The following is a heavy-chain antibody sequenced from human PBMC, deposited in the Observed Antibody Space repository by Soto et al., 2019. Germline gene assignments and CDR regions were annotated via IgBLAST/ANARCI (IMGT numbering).Heavy chain of an antibody. D-gene: IGHD6-13*01. J-gene: IGHJ4*02. CDR2: ISSSSSYI. CDR3: ARSPSYSSSWYFFDY. Sequence: GGSLRLSCAASGFTFSSYSMNWVRQAPGKGLEWVSSISSSSSYIYYADSVKGRFTISRDNAKNSLYLQMNSLSAEDTAVYYCARSPSYSSSWYFFDYWGQGTLVTVSS. CDR1: GFTFSSYS. V-gene: IGHV3-21*01.